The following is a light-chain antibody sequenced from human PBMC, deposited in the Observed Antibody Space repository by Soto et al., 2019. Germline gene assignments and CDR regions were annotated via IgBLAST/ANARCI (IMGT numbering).Light chain of an antibody. CDR3: QQYNTYSRT. V-gene: IGKV1-5*03. Sequence: DIQMTQSPSTLSASVGDRVTITCRASQSISNWLAGYQQRPGKAPKLLIYKASSLEGGVPSRFSGSGSGTEFTLTISSLQPDDFATYYCQQYNTYSRTFGQGTKVEI. J-gene: IGKJ1*01. CDR2: KAS. CDR1: QSISNW.